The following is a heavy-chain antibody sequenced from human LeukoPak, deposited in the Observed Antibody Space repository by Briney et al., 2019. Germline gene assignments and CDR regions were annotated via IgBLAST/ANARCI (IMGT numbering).Heavy chain of an antibody. CDR2: ISAYNGNT. D-gene: IGHD1-20*01. CDR3: ARVTFTDDAFDI. V-gene: IGHV1-18*01. CDR1: GYTFTSYG. J-gene: IGHJ3*02. Sequence: EAPVKVSCKASGYTFTSYGISWVRQAPGQGLEWMGWISAYNGNTNYAQKLQGRVTMTTDTSTSTAYMELRSLRSDDTAVYYCARVTFTDDAFDIWGQGTMVIVSS.